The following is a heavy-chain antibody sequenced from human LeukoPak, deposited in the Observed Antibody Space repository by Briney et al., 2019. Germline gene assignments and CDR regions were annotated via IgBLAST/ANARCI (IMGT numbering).Heavy chain of an antibody. D-gene: IGHD1-26*01. J-gene: IGHJ5*02. CDR2: INPNSGGT. Sequence: GASVKVSCKASGYTFTGYYMHWVRQAPGQRLEWMGWINPNSGGTNYAQKFQGRVTMTRDTSISTAYMELSRLRSDDTAVYYCAADSGSLGWFDPWGQGTLVTVSS. V-gene: IGHV1-2*02. CDR3: AADSGSLGWFDP. CDR1: GYTFTGYY.